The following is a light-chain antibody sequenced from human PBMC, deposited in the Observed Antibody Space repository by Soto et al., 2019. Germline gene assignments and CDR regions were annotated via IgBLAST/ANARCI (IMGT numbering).Light chain of an antibody. J-gene: IGLJ3*02. CDR3: QTWGTGFRV. V-gene: IGLV4-69*01. CDR1: SGHSTYA. Sequence: QSLLTQSPSASASLGASVKLTCTLSSGHSTYAIAWHQQQPEKGPRFLMNLDSAGRHSKGDEIPDRFSGSSSGAERYLTISSLQSEDEADYYCQTWGTGFRVFGGGTKLTVL. CDR2: LDSAGRH.